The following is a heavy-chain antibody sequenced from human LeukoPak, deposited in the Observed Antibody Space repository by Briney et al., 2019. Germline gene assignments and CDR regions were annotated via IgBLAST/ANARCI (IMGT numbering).Heavy chain of an antibody. V-gene: IGHV3-30*18. CDR1: GFSFSYYG. Sequence: QTGGSLRLSCAASGFSFSYYGMHWVRQAPGKGLEWVAVIEHDGSNEYYADSVKGRFIISRDNSKNTLYLQMNSLRVEDTAVYYCAKDWRYSSSTTPYWGQGALVTVSS. CDR3: AKDWRYSSSTTPY. J-gene: IGHJ4*02. CDR2: IEHDGSNE. D-gene: IGHD6-13*01.